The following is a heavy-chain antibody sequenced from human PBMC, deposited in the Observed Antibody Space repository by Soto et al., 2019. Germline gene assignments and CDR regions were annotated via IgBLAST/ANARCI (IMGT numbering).Heavy chain of an antibody. D-gene: IGHD3-10*01. CDR2: IWYDGSNK. J-gene: IGHJ4*02. CDR3: ARDRFGEFGYFDY. V-gene: IGHV3-33*01. CDR1: GFTFSSYG. Sequence: QVQLVESGGGVVQPGRSLRLSCAASGFTFSSYGMHWVRQAPGKGLEWVAVIWYDGSNKYYADSVKGRVTISRDNSNNTLYVEMKSLRAEDTAVYYCARDRFGEFGYFDYWGQGTLVSVSS.